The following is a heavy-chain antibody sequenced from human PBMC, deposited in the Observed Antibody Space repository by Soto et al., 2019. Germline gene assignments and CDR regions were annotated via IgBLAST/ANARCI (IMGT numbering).Heavy chain of an antibody. J-gene: IGHJ6*02. Sequence: DVQLVESGGGLVKPGGSLRLSCAASGFIFSSHNMNWVRQAPGKGLEWVSSITGSSSYIFYADSVKGRFTISRDNGKNTGYLQGNSLRGEGTGVYYCARLVASETGYGMDVWGQGTTVTVSS. CDR2: ITGSSSYI. CDR1: GFIFSSHN. V-gene: IGHV3-21*06. CDR3: ARLVASETGYGMDV. D-gene: IGHD3-9*01.